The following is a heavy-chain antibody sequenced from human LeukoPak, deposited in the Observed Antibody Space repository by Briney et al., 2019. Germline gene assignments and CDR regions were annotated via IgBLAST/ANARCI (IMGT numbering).Heavy chain of an antibody. D-gene: IGHD3-22*01. CDR1: GGSISSYY. Sequence: SETLSLTCTVSGGSISSYYWNWLRQPPGKGLEWIGYIYYSGSTNYNPSLKSRVTTSVDTSKNQFSLKLSSVTAADTAVYYCARERLGYYDRSGLDYWGQGTLVTVSS. J-gene: IGHJ4*02. CDR2: IYYSGST. CDR3: ARERLGYYDRSGLDY. V-gene: IGHV4-59*01.